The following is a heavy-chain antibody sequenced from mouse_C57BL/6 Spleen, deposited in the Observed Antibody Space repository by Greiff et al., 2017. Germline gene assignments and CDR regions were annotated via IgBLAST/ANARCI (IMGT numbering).Heavy chain of an antibody. CDR1: GYAFTNYL. V-gene: IGHV1-54*01. CDR3: ARKGGDYAMDD. J-gene: IGHJ4*01. CDR2: INTGSGCT. Sequence: QVQLQQSGAELVRPGTSVKVSCKASGYAFTNYLIEWVKQRPGQGLEWIGVINTGSGCTNYNVKFKGKATLTADKSSSTAYMQLSSLTSDDASVYFSARKGGDYAMDDWGQGTSVTVSS.